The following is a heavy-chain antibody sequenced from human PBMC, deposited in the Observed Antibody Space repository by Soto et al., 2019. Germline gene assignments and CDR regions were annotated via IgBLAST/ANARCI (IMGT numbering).Heavy chain of an antibody. Sequence: QVQLVESGGGVVQPGRSLRLSCAASGFTFGSYGMHWVRQAPGKGLEWVAVIWYDGSNKYYADSVKGRFTISRDNSKNTLYLQMNSLRAEDTAVYYCAREPGTITGHYYYYYMDVWGKGTTVTVSS. CDR2: IWYDGSNK. J-gene: IGHJ6*03. CDR3: AREPGTITGHYYYYYMDV. V-gene: IGHV3-33*01. CDR1: GFTFGSYG. D-gene: IGHD3-10*01.